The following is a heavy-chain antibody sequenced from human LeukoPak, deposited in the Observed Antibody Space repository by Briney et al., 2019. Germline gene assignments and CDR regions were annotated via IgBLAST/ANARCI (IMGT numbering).Heavy chain of an antibody. Sequence: GGSLRLSCTASGFTFDDFGMSWVGQSPGKGLEWVSGINWSGGITRYVDSVKGRFTISRDNAKNSLYLQMNSLRAEDTALYYCARDKRVAVAGTYIYHYYMDVWGNGTTVTISS. CDR2: INWSGGIT. D-gene: IGHD6-19*01. CDR1: GFTFDDFG. J-gene: IGHJ6*03. V-gene: IGHV3-20*04. CDR3: ARDKRVAVAGTYIYHYYMDV.